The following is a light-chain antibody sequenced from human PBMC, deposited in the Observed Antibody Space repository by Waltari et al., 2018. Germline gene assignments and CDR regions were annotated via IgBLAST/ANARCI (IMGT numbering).Light chain of an antibody. CDR2: DVS. CDR1: SSAFAVFNY. CDR3: SSYTSTWV. Sequence: QSALTQSASVSGSPGQSIPISCTGTSSAFAVFNYVAWYQQHPGKAPQLMIYDVSKRPSGVSNRFSGSKAGNTASLTISGLQAEDEADYYCSSYTSTWVFGGGTKLTVL. J-gene: IGLJ3*02. V-gene: IGLV2-14*01.